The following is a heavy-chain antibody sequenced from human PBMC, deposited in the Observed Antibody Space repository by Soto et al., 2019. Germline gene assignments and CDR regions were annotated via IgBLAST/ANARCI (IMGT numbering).Heavy chain of an antibody. CDR2: ISAYNGKT. V-gene: IGHV1-18*04. CDR1: GYTVTSYG. Sequence: ASAKVSCKPTGYTVTSYGISWVRQAPGQGLEWMGWISAYNGKTNYAQKLQGRVTMTTDTSTSTAYMELRSLRSDDTAVYSCSRAHRVAGPSLSVVAFDIWGEGT. J-gene: IGHJ3*02. CDR3: SRAHRVAGPSLSVVAFDI. D-gene: IGHD6-19*01.